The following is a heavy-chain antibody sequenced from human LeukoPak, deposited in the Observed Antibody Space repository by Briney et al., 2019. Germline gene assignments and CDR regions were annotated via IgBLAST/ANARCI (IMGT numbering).Heavy chain of an antibody. Sequence: GASVKVSCKASGYTFTSYGISWVRQAPGQGLEWMGRIIPILGIANYAQKFQGRVTITADKSTSTAYMELSSLRSEDTAVYYCARGTGITFGGVIPRPYYGMDVWGQGTTVTVSS. CDR3: ARGTGITFGGVIPRPYYGMDV. D-gene: IGHD3-16*02. J-gene: IGHJ6*02. CDR1: GYTFTSYG. CDR2: IIPILGIA. V-gene: IGHV1-69*04.